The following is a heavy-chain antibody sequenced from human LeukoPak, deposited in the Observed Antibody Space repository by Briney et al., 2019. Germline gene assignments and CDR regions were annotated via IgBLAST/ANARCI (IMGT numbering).Heavy chain of an antibody. CDR1: GGTFSSYT. CDR3: ARGLVGATSAFDI. CDR2: IIPILGLA. J-gene: IGHJ3*02. D-gene: IGHD1-26*01. V-gene: IGHV1-69*02. Sequence: GASVKVSCKASGGTFSSYTISWVRQAPGPGLEWMGRIIPILGLANYAQKFQGRVTITADKSTSTAYMELSSLRSEDTAVYYCARGLVGATSAFDIWGQGTMVTVSS.